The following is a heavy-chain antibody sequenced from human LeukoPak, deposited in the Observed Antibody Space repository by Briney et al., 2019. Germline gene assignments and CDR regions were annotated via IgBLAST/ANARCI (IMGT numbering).Heavy chain of an antibody. CDR2: ISYDGSNK. CDR1: GFTFSSYG. CDR3: AKASDYYGSGRDDAFDI. D-gene: IGHD3-10*01. J-gene: IGHJ3*02. V-gene: IGHV3-30*18. Sequence: PGGSLRLSCAASGFTFSSYGMHWVRQAPGKGLEWVAVISYDGSNKYYADSVKGRFTISRDNSKNTLYLQMNSLRAEDTAVYYCAKASDYYGSGRDDAFDIWGQGTMVTASS.